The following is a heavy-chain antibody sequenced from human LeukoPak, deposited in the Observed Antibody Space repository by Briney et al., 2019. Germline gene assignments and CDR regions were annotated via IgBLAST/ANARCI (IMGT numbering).Heavy chain of an antibody. CDR3: ARGRGGSTTGFDH. D-gene: IGHD4-17*01. Sequence: ASVTVSCQVSGYTFSDYYKHWVRQAPGQGLESMGWINSNSGARNYAPKFQGRVTFSRDNSISTAYTELSSLRSDDTAIYYCARGRGGSTTGFDHWGQGTLVTVSS. V-gene: IGHV1-2*02. CDR2: INSNSGAR. CDR1: GYTFSDYY. J-gene: IGHJ4*02.